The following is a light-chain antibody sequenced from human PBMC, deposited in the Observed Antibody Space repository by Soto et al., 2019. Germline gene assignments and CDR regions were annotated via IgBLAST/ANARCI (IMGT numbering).Light chain of an antibody. J-gene: IGLJ1*01. CDR2: EGT. CDR1: SSDVGSYNF. CDR3: CSYAGDSTPDV. V-gene: IGLV2-23*01. Sequence: QSVLTQPASVSGSPGQSITISCTGTSSDVGSYNFVSWYQQHPGKAPKVIIYEGTKRPSGVSNRFSGSKSGNTASLTISGLQAEDEADYYCCSYAGDSTPDVFGTGTKLTVL.